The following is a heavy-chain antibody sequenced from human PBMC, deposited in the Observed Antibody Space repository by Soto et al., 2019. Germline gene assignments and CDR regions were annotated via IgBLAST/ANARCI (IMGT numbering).Heavy chain of an antibody. CDR3: AKCVVECSGGTCYIGY. V-gene: IGHV3-30*18. D-gene: IGHD2-15*01. CDR1: GFTFTTFG. J-gene: IGHJ4*02. CDR2: ISYDGSNE. Sequence: GGSLRLSCAASGFTFTTFGMHWVRQAPGKGLEWVAVISYDGSNEYYADSVKGRFTISRDNSKNTLYLQMNSLRPEDTAVYYCAKCVVECSGGTCYIGYWGQGTLVTVSS.